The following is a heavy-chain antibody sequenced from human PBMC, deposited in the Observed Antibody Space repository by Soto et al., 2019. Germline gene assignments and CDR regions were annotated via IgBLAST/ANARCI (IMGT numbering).Heavy chain of an antibody. V-gene: IGHV3-23*01. CDR3: EKKLKSGRGSQSFDY. CDR1: GFTFRSYS. J-gene: IGHJ4*02. Sequence: GSLSLSCAASGFTFRSYSMSWVRQAPGKGLEWVSGFRTSGDGGTTYYADSVKGRFTISRDNSKNMLFLQMNSLRAGDTAIYYCEKKLKSGRGSQSFDYWGQGTLVTVSS. D-gene: IGHD3-16*01. CDR2: FRTSGDGGTT.